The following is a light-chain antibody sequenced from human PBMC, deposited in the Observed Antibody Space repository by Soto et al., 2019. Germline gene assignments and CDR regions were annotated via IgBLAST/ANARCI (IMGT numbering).Light chain of an antibody. CDR3: QQYNNWPPV. J-gene: IGKJ1*01. CDR1: QSVSSN. Sequence: EIVMTQSPATLSVSPGERATLSCRASQSVSSNLAWYQQKPGQAPRLLIYGASTRATGIPARFSGSESGTEFTLTISSLQSEDFAVYYCQQYNNWPPVFGQGTKVEIK. CDR2: GAS. V-gene: IGKV3-15*01.